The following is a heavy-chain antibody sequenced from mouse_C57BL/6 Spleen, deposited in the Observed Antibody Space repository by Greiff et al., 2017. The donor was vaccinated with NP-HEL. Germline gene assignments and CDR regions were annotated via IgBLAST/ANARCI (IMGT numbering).Heavy chain of an antibody. D-gene: IGHD1-1*01. Sequence: VQLQQSGPELVKPGASVKIPCKASGYTFTDYNMDWVKQSHGKSLEWIGDINPNNGGTIYNQKFKGKATLTVDKSSSTAYMELRSLTSEDTAVYYCARGYSGSSYYFDYWGQGTTLTVSS. CDR2: INPNNGGT. CDR1: GYTFTDYN. CDR3: ARGYSGSSYYFDY. J-gene: IGHJ2*01. V-gene: IGHV1-18*01.